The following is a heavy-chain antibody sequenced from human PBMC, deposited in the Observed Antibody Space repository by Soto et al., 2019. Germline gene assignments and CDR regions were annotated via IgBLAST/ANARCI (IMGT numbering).Heavy chain of an antibody. CDR3: ATSPYYSSHESDY. Sequence: GGSLRLSCAASGFTFSSYWMSWVRQAPGKGLEWVANIKQDGSEKYYVDSVKGRFTISRDNAKNSLYLQMNSLRAEDTAVYYCATSPYYSSHESDYWGQGTLVTVSS. D-gene: IGHD6-19*01. CDR2: IKQDGSEK. CDR1: GFTFSSYW. J-gene: IGHJ4*02. V-gene: IGHV3-7*01.